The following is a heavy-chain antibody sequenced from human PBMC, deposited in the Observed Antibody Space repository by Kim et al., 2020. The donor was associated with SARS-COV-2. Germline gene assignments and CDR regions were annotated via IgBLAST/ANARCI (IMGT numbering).Heavy chain of an antibody. V-gene: IGHV3-21*06. CDR2: ISSSGSYT. J-gene: IGHJ6*01. Sequence: GGSLRLSCVASGFTFEAFGMNWVRLAPGKGLEWVSSISSSGSYTYYVDSVKGRFTVSRDNTKSLLFLQMNNLRAEDTALYYCARDSGHDYVDFFGMDVWG. CDR1: GFTFEAFG. D-gene: IGHD3-16*01. CDR3: ARDSGHDYVDFFGMDV.